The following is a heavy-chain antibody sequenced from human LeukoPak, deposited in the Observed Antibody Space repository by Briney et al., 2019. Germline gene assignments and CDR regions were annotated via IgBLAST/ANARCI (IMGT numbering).Heavy chain of an antibody. Sequence: SETLSLTCTVFGGSISSSSYYWGWIRQPPGKGLEWIGSIYHSGSTYYNPSLKSRVTISVDTSKNQFSLKLSSVTAADTAVYYCATPGGSYGDYWGQGTLVTVSS. J-gene: IGHJ4*02. CDR1: GGSISSSSYY. V-gene: IGHV4-39*07. D-gene: IGHD1-26*01. CDR3: ATPGGSYGDY. CDR2: IYHSGST.